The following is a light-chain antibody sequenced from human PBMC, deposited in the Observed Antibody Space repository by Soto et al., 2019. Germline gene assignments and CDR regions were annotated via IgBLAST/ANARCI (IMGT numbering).Light chain of an antibody. J-gene: IGKJ5*01. CDR1: QSVTSK. CDR3: QQYNNWPPIT. V-gene: IGKV3-15*01. CDR2: ATS. Sequence: EIVMTQSPVTLSLSPGERATLSCRASQSVTSKLAWFQQKPGQAPRLLIYATSTRATGVPARFSGSGSGTEFTLTISSLQSEDFATYYCQQYNNWPPITFGQGTRLDIK.